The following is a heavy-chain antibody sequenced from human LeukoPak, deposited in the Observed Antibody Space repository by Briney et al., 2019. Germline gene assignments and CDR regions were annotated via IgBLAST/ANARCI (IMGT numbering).Heavy chain of an antibody. V-gene: IGHV4-30-2*01. J-gene: IGHJ3*02. D-gene: IGHD3-22*01. CDR1: GASISSGGYS. CDR3: ARDSRSSYYYDSSGYYEAFDI. CDR2: IYHSGSI. Sequence: SQTLSLTCAVSGASISSGGYSWTWIRQPPGKGLEWIGYIYHSGSIHYNPSLKSRVTISVDRSKNQFSLKVSSVTAADTAVYYCARDSRSSYYYDSSGYYEAFDIWGQGTMVTVSS.